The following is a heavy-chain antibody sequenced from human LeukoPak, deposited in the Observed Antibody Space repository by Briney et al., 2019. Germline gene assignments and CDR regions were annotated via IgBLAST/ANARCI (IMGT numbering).Heavy chain of an antibody. CDR3: ARRRAYGSWFDY. D-gene: IGHD2-21*01. CDR1: GGSFSGCY. J-gene: IGHJ5*01. Sequence: SESLSLTCAVYGGSFSGCYWSWIRQPPGKGLEWIGEINHSGSTNYNPSLKSRVTISVDTSKNQFSLKLSSVTAADTAVYYCARRRAYGSWFDYWGQGTLVTVSS. CDR2: INHSGST. V-gene: IGHV4-34*01.